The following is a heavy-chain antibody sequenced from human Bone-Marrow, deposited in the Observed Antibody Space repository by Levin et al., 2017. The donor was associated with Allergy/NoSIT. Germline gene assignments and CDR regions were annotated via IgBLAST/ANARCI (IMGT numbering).Heavy chain of an antibody. CDR1: GGSFSGYY. V-gene: IGHV4-34*01. Sequence: SQTLSLTCAVYGGSFSGYYWSWIRQPPGKGLEWIGEINHSGSTNYNPSLKSRVTISVDTSKNQFSLKLSSVTAADTAVYYCARYRKWGYCSSTSCYTGYYYYGMDVWGQGTTVTVSS. J-gene: IGHJ6*02. CDR3: ARYRKWGYCSSTSCYTGYYYYGMDV. D-gene: IGHD2-2*02. CDR2: INHSGST.